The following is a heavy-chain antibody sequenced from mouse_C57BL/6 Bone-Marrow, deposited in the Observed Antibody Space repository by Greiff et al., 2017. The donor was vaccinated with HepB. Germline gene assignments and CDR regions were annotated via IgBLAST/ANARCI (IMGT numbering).Heavy chain of an antibody. CDR1: GYSFTGYY. CDR3: ARYYGSRPFAY. D-gene: IGHD1-1*01. V-gene: IGHV1-42*01. Sequence: VQLQQSGPELVKPGASVKISCKASGYSFTGYYMNWVKQSPEKSLEWIGEINPSTGGTTYNQKFKAKATLTVDKSSSTAYMQLNSLTSEDSAVYFCARYYGSRPFAYWGQGTLVTVSA. J-gene: IGHJ3*01. CDR2: INPSTGGT.